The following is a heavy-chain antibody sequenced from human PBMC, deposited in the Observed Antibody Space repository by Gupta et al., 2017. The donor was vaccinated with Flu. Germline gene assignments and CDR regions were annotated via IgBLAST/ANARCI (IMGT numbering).Heavy chain of an antibody. J-gene: IGHJ4*02. CDR2: ISSSSRYI. CDR3: ARAFAVEQKIHY. CDR1: GFTFRTYG. D-gene: IGHD2-2*01. Sequence: EVQLVESGGGLVKPGGSLRLSCAASGFTFRTYGINWVSQAPGKGLEWVSYISSSSRYIYYADSGKGRFTIARDNAKNSLYLHMNNLRAEDTAVYHCARAFAVEQKIHYWGQGTLVNVSS. V-gene: IGHV3-21*01.